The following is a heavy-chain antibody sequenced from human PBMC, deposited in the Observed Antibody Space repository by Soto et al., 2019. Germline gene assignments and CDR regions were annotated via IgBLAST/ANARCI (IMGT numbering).Heavy chain of an antibody. D-gene: IGHD1-1*01. CDR3: ARGDGYIFDY. CDR2: MNPNTGDT. J-gene: IGHJ4*01. Sequence: QVQLVQSGAEVKKPGASVKVSCKASGYTFISYDINWVRQATGQGLEWMGWMNPNTGDTGYAQKFQGRVTMTRNTSITTANLELSSLRSDDTAVYFCARGDGYIFDYWGHGTLVTVSS. CDR1: GYTFISYD. V-gene: IGHV1-8*01.